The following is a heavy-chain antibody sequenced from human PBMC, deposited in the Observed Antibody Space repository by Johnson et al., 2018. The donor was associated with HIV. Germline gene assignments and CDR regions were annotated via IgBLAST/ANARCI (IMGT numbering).Heavy chain of an antibody. V-gene: IGHV3-30-3*01. J-gene: IGHJ3*02. CDR1: GFTFSSYA. Sequence: VQVVESGGGVVQPERSLRLSCAASGFTFSSYAMHWVRQAPGKGLEWVAVISYDGSNKYYADSVKGRFTISRDNSKNTLYLQMHSLRADDTAVYYCASGEDYGGNYGAFDIWGQGTMV. CDR3: ASGEDYGGNYGAFDI. D-gene: IGHD4-23*01. CDR2: ISYDGSNK.